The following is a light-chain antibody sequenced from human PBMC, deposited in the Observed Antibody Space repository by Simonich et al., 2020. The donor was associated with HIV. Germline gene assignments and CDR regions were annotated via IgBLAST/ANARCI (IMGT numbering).Light chain of an antibody. V-gene: IGLV2-14*03. J-gene: IGLJ2*01. CDR3: NSYTSSSTLVV. CDR2: DVS. CDR1: SSDVGGYDY. Sequence: QSALTQSASVSGSPGQSITIACTGTSSDVGGYDYVSWYQHHPGKAPKLMIYDVSQRPSGVSNRFSGSKSGNTASLTISGLQAEDEADYYCNSYTSSSTLVVFGGGTKLTVL.